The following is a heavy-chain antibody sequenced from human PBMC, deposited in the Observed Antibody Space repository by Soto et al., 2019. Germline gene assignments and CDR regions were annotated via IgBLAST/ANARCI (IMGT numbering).Heavy chain of an antibody. D-gene: IGHD5-12*01. CDR1: GFTFSSYG. CDR3: AKDLSPLEMATGFDY. J-gene: IGHJ4*02. V-gene: IGHV3-30*18. CDR2: ISYDGSNK. Sequence: QVQLVESGGGVVQPGRSLRLSCAASGFTFSSYGMHWVRQAPGKGLEWVAVISYDGSNKYYADSVKGRFTISRDNSKNTLYLQMNSLRAEDTAVYYCAKDLSPLEMATGFDYWGQGTLVTVSS.